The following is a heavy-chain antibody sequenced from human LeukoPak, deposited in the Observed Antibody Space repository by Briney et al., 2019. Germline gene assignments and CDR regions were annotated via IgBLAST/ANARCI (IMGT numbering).Heavy chain of an antibody. D-gene: IGHD5-18*01. J-gene: IGHJ4*02. Sequence: LSLYCSAYTFTFNSYAMHWLRPAPGQGLEYFIATKSNGGSTYYANSAKGRFTISGDNSKNTRYLQMGSLRAEDMGVYDCAIPLLGGYRELVQFDSWGQGTLGTVSS. V-gene: IGHV3-64*01. CDR1: TFTFNSYA. CDR2: TKSNGGST. CDR3: AIPLLGGYRELVQFDS.